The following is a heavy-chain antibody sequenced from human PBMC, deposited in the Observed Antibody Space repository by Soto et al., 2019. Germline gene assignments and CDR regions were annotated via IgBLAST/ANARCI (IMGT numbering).Heavy chain of an antibody. Sequence: GKGLEWVSGISGRGGSTYYANAVKGQFTISRDNSKNTRYLKMNSLRAEDTAFFFQAEDGIRDSVPVSAFLLNRSSDL. CDR2: ISGRGGST. J-gene: IGHJ2*01. D-gene: IGHD3-9*01. V-gene: IGHV3-23*01. CDR3: AEDGIRDSVPVSAFLLNRSSDL.